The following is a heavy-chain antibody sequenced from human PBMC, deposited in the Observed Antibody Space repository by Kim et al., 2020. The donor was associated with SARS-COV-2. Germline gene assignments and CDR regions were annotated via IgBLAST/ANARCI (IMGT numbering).Heavy chain of an antibody. CDR3: ARDEALQLWLHNTYSGLDV. J-gene: IGHJ6*02. V-gene: IGHV3-30-3*01. CDR1: GFTFSNYA. Sequence: GGSLRLSCAASGFTFSNYAVHWVRQAPGKGLEWVTVISFDGSSAYYADSVMGRFTVSRDNSKNTLYLQMNSLTSEDTAVYYCARDEALQLWLHNTYSGLDVWGQGTTVTVSS. CDR2: ISFDGSSA. D-gene: IGHD5-18*01.